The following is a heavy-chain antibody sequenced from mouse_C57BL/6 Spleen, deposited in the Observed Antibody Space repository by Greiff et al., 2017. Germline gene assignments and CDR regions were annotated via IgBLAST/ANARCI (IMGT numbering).Heavy chain of an antibody. V-gene: IGHV1-69*01. CDR1: GYTFTSYW. CDR3: AREGDSNYRAMDY. J-gene: IGHJ4*01. Sequence: VQLQQPGAELVMPGASVKLSCKASGYTFTSYWMHWVKQRPGQGLEWIGEIDPSDSYTNYNQKFKGKSTLTVDKSSRTAYMQLSSLTSEDSAVYYCAREGDSNYRAMDYWGQGTSVTVSS. CDR2: IDPSDSYT. D-gene: IGHD2-5*01.